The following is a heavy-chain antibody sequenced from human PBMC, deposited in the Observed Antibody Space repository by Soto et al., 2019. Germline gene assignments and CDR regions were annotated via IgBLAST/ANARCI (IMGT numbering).Heavy chain of an antibody. J-gene: IGHJ6*03. V-gene: IGHV4-59*01. D-gene: IGHD3-16*01. Sequence: SETLSLTCTVSGGSISSYYWSWIRQPPGKGLEWIGYIYYSGSTNYNPSLKSRVTISVDTSKNQFSLKLSSVTAADTAVYYCARDGVSFYYYYMDVWGKGTTVTVSS. CDR1: GGSISSYY. CDR2: IYYSGST. CDR3: ARDGVSFYYYYMDV.